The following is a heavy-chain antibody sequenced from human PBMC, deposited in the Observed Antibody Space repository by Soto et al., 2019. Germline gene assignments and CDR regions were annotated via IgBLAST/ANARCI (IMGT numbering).Heavy chain of an antibody. CDR3: AHRVLRTVFGLVTTTAIFFDF. CDR1: GFSLTTSGVG. J-gene: IGHJ4*02. CDR2: MYWDDDK. Sequence: QITLNESGPTVVRPTETLTLTCRFSGFSLTTSGVGVGWIRQSPGKAPEWLALMYWDDDKRYSASLKRRLTITRDTSTNQVVLTVSDLDPTDTATYYCAHRVLRTVFGLVTTTAIFFDFWGPGTPVGVSS. V-gene: IGHV2-5*02. D-gene: IGHD3-3*01.